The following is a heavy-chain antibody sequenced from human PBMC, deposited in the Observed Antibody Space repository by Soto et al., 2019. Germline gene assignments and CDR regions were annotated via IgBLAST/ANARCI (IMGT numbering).Heavy chain of an antibody. J-gene: IGHJ6*03. CDR3: ARIRDLNYMDI. Sequence: QVTLKESGPVLVKPTETLTLTCTVSGFSLSNGRMGVSWVRQPPGRALEWLAHFFSSDEESYNTSLKNRLAISKDTSRSQVVLTMTNMDPVDTATYYCARIRDLNYMDIWCEGTTVTVSS. CDR1: GFSLSNGRMG. CDR2: FFSSDEE. V-gene: IGHV2-26*01.